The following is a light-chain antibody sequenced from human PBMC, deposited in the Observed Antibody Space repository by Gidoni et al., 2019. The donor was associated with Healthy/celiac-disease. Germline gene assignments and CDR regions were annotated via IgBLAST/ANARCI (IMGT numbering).Light chain of an antibody. J-gene: IGKJ1*01. CDR2: KAS. CDR1: QSISSW. V-gene: IGKV1-5*03. Sequence: DIQMTQSPSTLSASVGDRVTITCRASQSISSWLAWYQQKPGKAPKLLIYKASSLESGVPSRVSGTGSGTEFTLTISSLQPDDFATYYCQSFRTFGQGTKVEIK. CDR3: QSFRT.